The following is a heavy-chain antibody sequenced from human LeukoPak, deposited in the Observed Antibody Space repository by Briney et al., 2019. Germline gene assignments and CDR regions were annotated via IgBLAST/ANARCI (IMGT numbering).Heavy chain of an antibody. D-gene: IGHD5-24*01. Sequence: PGGSLRLSCAASGFTFSSYGMSWVRQAAGKGLEWVSANSGSGCSTYYADSVKGRFTISRDNAKNTLYLQMNSLRAEDTAVYYCANLNPPTTIRFYYYYYMDVWGKGTTVTVSS. V-gene: IGHV3-23*01. CDR1: GFTFSSYG. J-gene: IGHJ6*03. CDR2: NSGSGCST. CDR3: ANLNPPTTIRFYYYYYMDV.